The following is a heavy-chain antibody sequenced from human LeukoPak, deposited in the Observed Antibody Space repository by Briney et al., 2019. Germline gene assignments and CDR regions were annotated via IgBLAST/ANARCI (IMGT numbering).Heavy chain of an antibody. CDR2: IYPGDSDT. CDR1: GYSFPCYW. J-gene: IGHJ5*02. D-gene: IGHD5-12*01. CDR3: ARTTSSSGYSWFDP. Sequence: GESLKISCKGSGYSFPCYWIAWVRQMPGKGLECMGIIYPGDSDTRYSPSFQGQVTISADKSISTAYLQWSSLKASDTAMYYCARTTSSSGYSWFDPWGQGTLVTVSS. V-gene: IGHV5-51*01.